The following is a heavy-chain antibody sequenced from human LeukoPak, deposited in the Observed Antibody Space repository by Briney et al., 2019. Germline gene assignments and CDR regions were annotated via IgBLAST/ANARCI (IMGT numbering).Heavy chain of an antibody. CDR1: GYIFTSYA. CDR2: INPNSGGT. V-gene: IGHV1-2*02. CDR3: ARVVGVVPAAVLDY. J-gene: IGHJ4*02. D-gene: IGHD2-2*01. Sequence: ASVKVSCKASGYIFTSYAMHWVRRAPGQGLEWMGWINPNSGGTNYAQKFQGRVTMTRDTSISTAYMELSRLRSDDTAVYYCARVVGVVPAAVLDYWGQGTLVTVSS.